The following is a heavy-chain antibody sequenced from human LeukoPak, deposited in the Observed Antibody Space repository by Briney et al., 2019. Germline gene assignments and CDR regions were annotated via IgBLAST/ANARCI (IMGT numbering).Heavy chain of an antibody. CDR2: INPSGGTT. V-gene: IGHV1-46*01. Sequence: ASVKVSCKASGYTFTSYHTHWVRQAPGQGLEWMGMINPSGGTTSYAQKFQGRVTMTRDTSTSTVYMELSSLRSEDTAVYYCARDGSSGSGDYWGQGALVAVSS. J-gene: IGHJ4*02. CDR1: GYTFTSYH. D-gene: IGHD3-22*01. CDR3: ARDGSSGSGDY.